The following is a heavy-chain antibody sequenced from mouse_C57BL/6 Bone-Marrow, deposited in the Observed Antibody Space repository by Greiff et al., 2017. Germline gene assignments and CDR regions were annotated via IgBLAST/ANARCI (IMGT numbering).Heavy chain of an antibody. CDR2: MHPNGGSP. Sequence: QVHVKQPGAELVKPGASVKLSCKASGYTFTNYWMHWVKQRPGQGLEWIGMMHPNGGSPDYNEKFKSEATVSVDKSSRTAYMELSSLTSEDSAVYYCARSYDYDDYTMDYWGQGTSVTVSS. CDR1: GYTFTNYW. V-gene: IGHV1-64*01. D-gene: IGHD2-4*01. J-gene: IGHJ4*01. CDR3: ARSYDYDDYTMDY.